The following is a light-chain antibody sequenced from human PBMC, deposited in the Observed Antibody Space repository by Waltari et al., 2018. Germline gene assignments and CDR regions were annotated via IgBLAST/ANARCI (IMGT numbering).Light chain of an antibody. V-gene: IGKV4-1*01. CDR1: QSVLYSSNNKNY. CDR3: QQYYSTPLT. CDR2: WAS. J-gene: IGKJ1*01. Sequence: DIVMTQSPDSLAVYLGERATINCKSSQSVLYSSNNKNYLDWYQQKPGQPPKLLIYWASTRESGVPDRFSGSGSGTDFTLTIISLQAEDVAVYYCQQYYSTPLTFGQGTKVEIK.